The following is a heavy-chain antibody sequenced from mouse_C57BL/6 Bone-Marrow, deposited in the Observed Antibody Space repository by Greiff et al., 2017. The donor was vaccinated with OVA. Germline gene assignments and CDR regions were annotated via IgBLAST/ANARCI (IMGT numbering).Heavy chain of an antibody. V-gene: IGHV5-16*01. J-gene: IGHJ2*01. Sequence: EVKLVESEGGLVQPGSSMKLSCTASGFTFSDYYMAWVRQVPEKGLEWVANINYDGSSTYYLDSLKSRFIISRDNAKNILYLQMSSLKSEDTATYYCARVPRYYYGSSPYYFDYWGQGTTLTVSS. D-gene: IGHD1-1*01. CDR1: GFTFSDYY. CDR2: INYDGSST. CDR3: ARVPRYYYGSSPYYFDY.